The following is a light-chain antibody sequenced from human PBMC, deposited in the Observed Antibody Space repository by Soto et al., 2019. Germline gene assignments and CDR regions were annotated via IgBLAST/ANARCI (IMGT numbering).Light chain of an antibody. J-gene: IGKJ2*02. V-gene: IGKV3-15*01. Sequence: ETVPTLSPGTLSVSPGDRVTLSCRASQSVDINLAWYQQRAGQAPRLLVYGASTKATDMPGRFSGRGSGTEFTLTINNLQSEDFAVYYCQQYRNWPRTFAQGTKLDIK. CDR3: QQYRNWPRT. CDR1: QSVDIN. CDR2: GAS.